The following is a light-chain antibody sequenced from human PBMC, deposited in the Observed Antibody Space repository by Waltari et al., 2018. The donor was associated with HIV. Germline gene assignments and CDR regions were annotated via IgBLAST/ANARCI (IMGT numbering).Light chain of an antibody. Sequence: QSVLTQPPSVSGTLGQRVTISCTGSSSNIGAGYDVHWYQQIPGTAPRLLIDDDTNRPSGVPERFSGSRSVASASLAITGLQAEDEADYYCQSFDDNLEGVFGGGTRLTVL. CDR1: SSNIGAGYD. CDR2: DDT. J-gene: IGLJ3*02. CDR3: QSFDDNLEGV. V-gene: IGLV1-40*01.